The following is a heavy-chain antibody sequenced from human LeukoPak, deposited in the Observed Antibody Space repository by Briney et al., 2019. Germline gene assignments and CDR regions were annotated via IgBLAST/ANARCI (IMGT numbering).Heavy chain of an antibody. CDR3: ARDFQAAYDILTGYLL. Sequence: SETLSLTCTVSGYSISNGYYWGWIRQPPGKGLEWIGSIYHSGSIYYNPSLKSRVTISVDTSKNQLSLKLSSVTAADTAVYYCARDFQAAYDILTGYLLWGQGTLVTVSS. J-gene: IGHJ4*02. CDR2: IYHSGSI. D-gene: IGHD3-9*01. V-gene: IGHV4-38-2*02. CDR1: GYSISNGYY.